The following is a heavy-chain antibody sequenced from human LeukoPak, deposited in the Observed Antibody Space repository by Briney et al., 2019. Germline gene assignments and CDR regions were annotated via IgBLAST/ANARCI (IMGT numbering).Heavy chain of an antibody. Sequence: ASVKVSCKASGYTFFSYGISWVRQAPGQGLEWMGWISANDGNTDYPQKLQGRVAMTTDTSTSTAYMELRSLRSDDTAVYYCARESHVTREDYWGQGTLVTVSS. J-gene: IGHJ4*02. V-gene: IGHV1-18*01. CDR3: ARESHVTREDY. D-gene: IGHD3-10*01. CDR2: ISANDGNT. CDR1: GYTFFSYG.